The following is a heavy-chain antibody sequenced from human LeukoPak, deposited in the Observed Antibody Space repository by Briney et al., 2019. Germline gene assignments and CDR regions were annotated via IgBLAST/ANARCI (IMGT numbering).Heavy chain of an antibody. CDR2: IYTDGSK. CDR1: GFTVNSNY. V-gene: IGHV3-53*01. J-gene: IGHJ4*02. D-gene: IGHD6-13*01. CDR3: AKEPLFDEAAAGTGFDY. Sequence: TGGSLRLSCVASGFTVNSNYMTWVRQAPGKGLEWVSIIYTDGSKFYADSVKGRFTISRDNSKNTLYLQMNSLRAEDTAVYYCAKEPLFDEAAAGTGFDYWGQGTLVTVSS.